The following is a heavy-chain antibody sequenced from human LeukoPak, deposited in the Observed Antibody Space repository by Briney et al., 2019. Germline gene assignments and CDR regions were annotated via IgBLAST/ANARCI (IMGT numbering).Heavy chain of an antibody. CDR3: ARHSQSTWELPY. J-gene: IGHJ4*02. CDR1: GFTFSDYY. CDR2: ISSSGITE. Sequence: GGSLRLSCAASGFTFSDYYMSWIRQAPGKRLEWVSYISSSGITEYHADSVKGRFTISRDNAKKSLYLQMNSLRGEDTAVYYCARHSQSTWELPYWGQGTLVTVSS. D-gene: IGHD1-26*01. V-gene: IGHV3-11*01.